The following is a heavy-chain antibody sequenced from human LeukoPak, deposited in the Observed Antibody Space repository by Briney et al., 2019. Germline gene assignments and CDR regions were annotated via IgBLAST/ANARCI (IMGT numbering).Heavy chain of an antibody. Sequence: GGSLRLSCAASGFTFSTYGMNWVRQAPGKGLEWVAIISYDESNTYYADSVEGRFTISRDNSKNTLYLQMNSLRAEDTAVYYCAKGGGITDYARFDYWGQGTLVTVSS. D-gene: IGHD1-14*01. V-gene: IGHV3-30*18. CDR2: ISYDESNT. J-gene: IGHJ4*02. CDR3: AKGGGITDYARFDY. CDR1: GFTFSTYG.